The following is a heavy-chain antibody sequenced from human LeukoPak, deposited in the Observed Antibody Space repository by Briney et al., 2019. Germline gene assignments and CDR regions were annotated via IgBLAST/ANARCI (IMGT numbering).Heavy chain of an antibody. Sequence: GGSLRLSCAASGFTFSSYAMSWVRQAPGKGLEWVSSISSSSSYIYYADSVKGRFTISRDNAKNSLYLQMNSLRAEDTAVYYCARGRDYVLSINYWGQETLVTVSS. CDR3: ARGRDYVLSINY. CDR2: ISSSSSYI. J-gene: IGHJ4*02. CDR1: GFTFSSYA. D-gene: IGHD3-16*01. V-gene: IGHV3-21*01.